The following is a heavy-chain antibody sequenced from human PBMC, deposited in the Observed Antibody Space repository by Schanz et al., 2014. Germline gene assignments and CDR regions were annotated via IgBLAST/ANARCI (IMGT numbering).Heavy chain of an antibody. Sequence: EVQLLESGGGLVQPGGSLRLSCAASGFTFSTYAMSWVRQAPGKGLEWVSAISGSGGSTYYADSVKGRFTSSRDNSENTLYLQMNSLSADDTAVFYCAKGMGYCSGGTCYDYYYYGLDVWGQGTTVTVSS. D-gene: IGHD2-15*01. CDR1: GFTFSTYA. V-gene: IGHV3-23*01. CDR2: ISGSGGST. J-gene: IGHJ6*02. CDR3: AKGMGYCSGGTCYDYYYYGLDV.